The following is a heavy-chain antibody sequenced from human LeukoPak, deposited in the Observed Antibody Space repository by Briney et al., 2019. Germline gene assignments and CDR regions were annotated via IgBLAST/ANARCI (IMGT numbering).Heavy chain of an antibody. CDR3: ARGRYAGFV. D-gene: IGHD2-8*01. CDR1: GGSISSYY. CDR2: IYYSGST. J-gene: IGHJ3*01. V-gene: IGHV4-59*12. Sequence: PSETLSLTCTVSGGSISSYYWSWIRQPPGKGLEWIGYIYYSGSTNYNPSLKSRVTISVDTSKNQFSLNLSSVTAADTAMYYCARGRYAGFVWGQGTMVTVSS.